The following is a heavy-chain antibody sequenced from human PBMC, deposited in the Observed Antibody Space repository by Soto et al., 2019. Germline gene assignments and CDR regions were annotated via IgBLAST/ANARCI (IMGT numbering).Heavy chain of an antibody. CDR2: IIPVLGTP. D-gene: IGHD1-1*01. CDR1: GGTFTSTA. CDR3: AASDGLDPLLNNCGLNV. Sequence: QVLLVQSSAEVKKPGSSVKVSCKASGGTFTSTAFSWVRQAPGQGLEWMGGIIPVLGTPNSAQKLQASFTVTADASTTTCHMELTSLRSDGTAVYYCAASDGLDPLLNNCGLNVWGEGTKVTVS. V-gene: IGHV1-69*01. J-gene: IGHJ6*02.